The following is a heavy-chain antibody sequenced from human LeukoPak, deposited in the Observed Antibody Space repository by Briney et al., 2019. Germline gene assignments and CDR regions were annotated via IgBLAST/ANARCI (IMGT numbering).Heavy chain of an antibody. CDR2: IGTAGDT. D-gene: IGHD3-3*01. Sequence: PGGSLRLSCAASGFTFSSYDMHWVRQATGKGLEWVSAIGTAGDTYYPGSVKGRFTFSRENAKNSLYLQMNSLRAGDTAVYYCARGSGFWSGYYTGYYYMDVWGKGTTLTVSS. CDR3: ARGSGFWSGYYTGYYYMDV. V-gene: IGHV3-13*01. CDR1: GFTFSSYD. J-gene: IGHJ6*03.